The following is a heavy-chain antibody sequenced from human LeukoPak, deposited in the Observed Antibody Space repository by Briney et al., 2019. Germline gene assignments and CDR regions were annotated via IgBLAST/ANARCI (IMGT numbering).Heavy chain of an antibody. Sequence: GGSLRLSCAASGFTFSSYSMNWVRQAPGKGLEWVSSISSSSSYIYYADSVKGRFTISRDNAKNSLYLQMNSLRAEDTAVYYCARVEYSSGWYADHWGQGTLVTVSS. CDR2: ISSSSSYI. V-gene: IGHV3-21*01. CDR3: ARVEYSSGWYADH. D-gene: IGHD6-19*01. J-gene: IGHJ4*02. CDR1: GFTFSSYS.